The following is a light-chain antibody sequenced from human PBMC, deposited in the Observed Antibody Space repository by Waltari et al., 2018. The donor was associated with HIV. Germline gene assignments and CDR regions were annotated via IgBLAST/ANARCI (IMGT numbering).Light chain of an antibody. CDR1: QSVSASS. V-gene: IGKV3-20*01. J-gene: IGKJ2*01. CDR3: QQYGSSPRYT. Sequence: DIVLTQSPGTLSLSPGERATLSCRASQSVSASSLAWYQQKPGQAPRLLIYGASYRATGIPDRFSGSGSGTDFTLAISRLEPEDFAVYYCQQYGSSPRYTFGRGTKLEIK. CDR2: GAS.